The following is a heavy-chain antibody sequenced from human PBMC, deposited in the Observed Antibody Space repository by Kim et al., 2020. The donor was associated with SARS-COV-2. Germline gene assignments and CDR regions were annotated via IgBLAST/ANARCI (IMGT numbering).Heavy chain of an antibody. J-gene: IGHJ4*02. D-gene: IGHD1-26*01. Sequence: SIGEADSVKGRFTIARDNAKNSLYLQMNSLRAEDTALYYCAKEGANGFDYWGQGTLVTVSS. CDR3: AKEGANGFDY. V-gene: IGHV3-9*01. CDR2: SI.